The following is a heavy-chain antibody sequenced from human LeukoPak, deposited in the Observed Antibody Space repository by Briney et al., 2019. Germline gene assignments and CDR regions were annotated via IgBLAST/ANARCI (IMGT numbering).Heavy chain of an antibody. V-gene: IGHV3-30*04. CDR2: ISYDGSNK. CDR3: AKAYYDSSGFDY. CDR1: GFTFSSYA. D-gene: IGHD3-22*01. J-gene: IGHJ4*02. Sequence: GGSLRLSCEASGFTFSSYAMHWVRQAPGKGLEWVAVISYDGSNKYYADSVKGRFTISRDNSKNTLYLQMNSLRAEDTALYYCAKAYYDSSGFDYWGQGTLVTVSS.